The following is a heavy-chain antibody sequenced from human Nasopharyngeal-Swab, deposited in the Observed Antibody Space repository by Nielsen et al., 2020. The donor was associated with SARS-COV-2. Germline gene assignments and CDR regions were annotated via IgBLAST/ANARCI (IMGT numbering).Heavy chain of an antibody. V-gene: IGHV1-18*01. D-gene: IGHD5-24*01. CDR3: ARDWGDGYNYLDY. J-gene: IGHJ4*02. CDR2: ISAYNGNT. Sequence: ASVKVSCKASGYTFTSYGISWVRQAPGQGLEWMGWISAYNGNTNYAQKFQGRVTITADESTSTAYMELSSLRSEDTAVYYCARDWGDGYNYLDYWGQGTLVTVSS. CDR1: GYTFTSYG.